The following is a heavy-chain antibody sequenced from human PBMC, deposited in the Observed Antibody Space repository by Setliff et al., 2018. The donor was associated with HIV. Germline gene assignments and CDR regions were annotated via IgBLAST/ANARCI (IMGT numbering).Heavy chain of an antibody. J-gene: IGHJ6*02. Sequence: SETLSLTCNVSGVSISSYYWSWIRQPPGKGPEYIGYIYSNGGTNYNPSLKSRVTISVDTSKTHFFLKLTSATAADTATYYCARGLSVYSYANIYYSHGMDVWGQGTTVTVSS. CDR2: IYSNGGT. V-gene: IGHV4-59*08. CDR3: ARGLSVYSYANIYYSHGMDV. D-gene: IGHD3-16*01. CDR1: GVSISSYY.